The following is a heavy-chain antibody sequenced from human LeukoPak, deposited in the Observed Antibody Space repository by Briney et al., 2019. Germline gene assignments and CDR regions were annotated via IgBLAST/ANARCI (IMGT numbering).Heavy chain of an antibody. CDR3: ARVGDYYGSGSYIY. Sequence: SETLSLTCTVSGGSISSSDYYWGWIRQPPGKGLEWIGEIYHSGSTNYNPSLKSRVTISVDKSKNQFSLKLSSVTAADTAVYYCARVGDYYGSGSYIYWGQGTLVTVSS. CDR2: IYHSGST. J-gene: IGHJ4*02. D-gene: IGHD3-10*01. V-gene: IGHV4-39*07. CDR1: GGSISSSDYY.